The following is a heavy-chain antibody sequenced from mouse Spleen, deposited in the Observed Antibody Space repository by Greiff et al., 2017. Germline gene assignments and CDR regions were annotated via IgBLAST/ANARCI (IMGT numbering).Heavy chain of an antibody. Sequence: EVQVVESGGGLVKLGGSLKLSCAASGFTFSSYAMSWVRQTPEKRLEWVATISSGGGNTYYPDSVKGRFTISRDNAKNTLYLQMSSLKSEDTAMYYCARQRNHYYAMDYWGQGTSVTVSS. CDR1: GFTFSSYA. V-gene: IGHV5-9-3*01. CDR2: ISSGGGNT. J-gene: IGHJ4*01. CDR3: ARQRNHYYAMDY.